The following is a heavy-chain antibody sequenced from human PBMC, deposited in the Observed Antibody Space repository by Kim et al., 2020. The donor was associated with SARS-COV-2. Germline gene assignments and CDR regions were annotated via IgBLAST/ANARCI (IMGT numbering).Heavy chain of an antibody. Sequence: SETLSLTCAVYGGSFSGYYWSWIRQPPGKGLEWIGEINHSGSTNYNPSLKSRVTISVDTSKNQFSLKLSSVTAADTAVYYCARVLVRGPIGPWGQGTLVTVSS. D-gene: IGHD3-10*02. CDR2: INHSGST. CDR3: ARVLVRGPIGP. CDR1: GGSFSGYY. V-gene: IGHV4-34*01. J-gene: IGHJ5*02.